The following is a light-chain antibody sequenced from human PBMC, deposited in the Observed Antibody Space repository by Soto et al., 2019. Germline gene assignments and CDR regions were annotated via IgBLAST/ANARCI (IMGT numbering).Light chain of an antibody. V-gene: IGKV1-33*01. J-gene: IGKJ3*01. Sequence: IRLTQSASSLSASVGDRVTPTCQASHDIXDYLNWYQKKPGKPPKILXFYASNLPTGVPSRFSGSGSATDFTFTISSLQPEEIAKYFFHQYDNLTQTFGPGTKVDIK. CDR3: HQYDNLTQT. CDR1: HDIXDY. CDR2: YAS.